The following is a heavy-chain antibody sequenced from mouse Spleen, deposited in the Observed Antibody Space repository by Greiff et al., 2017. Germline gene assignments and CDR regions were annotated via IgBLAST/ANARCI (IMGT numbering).Heavy chain of an antibody. V-gene: IGHV10-1*01. CDR3: VRHDGYDYDWYFDV. CDR1: GFSFNTYA. CDR2: IRSKSNNYAT. Sequence: EVQLVESGGGLVQPKGSLKLSCAASGFSFNTYAMNWVRQAPGKGLEWVARIRSKSNNYATYYADSVKDRFTISRDDSESMLYLQMNNLKTEDTAMYYCVRHDGYDYDWYFDVWGAGTTVTVSS. D-gene: IGHD2-4*01. J-gene: IGHJ1*01.